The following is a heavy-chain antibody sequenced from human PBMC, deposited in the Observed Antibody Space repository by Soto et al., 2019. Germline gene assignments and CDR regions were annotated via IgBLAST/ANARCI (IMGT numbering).Heavy chain of an antibody. J-gene: IGHJ4*02. D-gene: IGHD3-22*01. CDR1: GFTFISYA. CDR3: ARDSDYYDSSGYSELFDY. V-gene: IGHV3-30-3*01. Sequence: GALRLSCAASGFTFISYAMHWVRQAPGKGLEWVAVISYDGSNKYYADSVKGRFTISRDNSKNTLYLQMNSLRAEDTAVYYCARDSDYYDSSGYSELFDYWGQGTLVTVSS. CDR2: ISYDGSNK.